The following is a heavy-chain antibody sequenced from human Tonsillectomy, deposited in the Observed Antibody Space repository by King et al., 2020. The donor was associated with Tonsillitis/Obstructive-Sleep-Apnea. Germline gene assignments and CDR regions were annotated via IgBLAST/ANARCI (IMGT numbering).Heavy chain of an antibody. J-gene: IGHJ3*02. CDR3: ARVGYCTGTSCYSSTFDI. V-gene: IGHV3-7*01. CDR2: IKQDGSEK. CDR1: GFTFSSYW. D-gene: IGHD2-2*03. Sequence: VQLVESGGGLVQPGGSLRLSCAASGFTFSSYWMSWVRQAPGKGREWMANIKQDGSEKYYVDSVKGRFTISRDNAKNSLYLQMNSLRAEDTAVYYCARVGYCTGTSCYSSTFDIWGQGTMVTVSS.